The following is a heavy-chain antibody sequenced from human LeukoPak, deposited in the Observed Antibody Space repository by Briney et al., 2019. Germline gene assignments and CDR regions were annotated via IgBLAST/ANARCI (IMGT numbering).Heavy chain of an antibody. D-gene: IGHD1-1*01. CDR2: IKEDGSET. V-gene: IGHV3-7*01. CDR1: GLIFSNYW. J-gene: IGHJ3*02. CDR3: ARTQLDLDGFDI. Sequence: AGGSLRLSCAASGLIFSNYWMTWVRQAPGKGLEWVANIKEDGSETYYVDSVKGRFTISRDNARNSLYLQMNSLRGEDTAVYYCARTQLDLDGFDIWGQGTTVTVSS.